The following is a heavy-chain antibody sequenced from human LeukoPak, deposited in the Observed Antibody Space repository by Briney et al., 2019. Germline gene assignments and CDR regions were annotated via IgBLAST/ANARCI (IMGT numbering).Heavy chain of an antibody. CDR3: AGTVGHPYYYYYYMDV. Sequence: SKTLSLTCTVSGGSISSSSYYWGWTRQPPGKGLEWIGSIYYSGSTYYNPSLKSRVTISVDTSKNQFSLKLSSVTAADTAVYYCAGTVGHPYYYYYYMDVWGKGTTVTVSS. CDR2: IYYSGST. J-gene: IGHJ6*03. D-gene: IGHD2-15*01. V-gene: IGHV4-39*07. CDR1: GGSISSSSYY.